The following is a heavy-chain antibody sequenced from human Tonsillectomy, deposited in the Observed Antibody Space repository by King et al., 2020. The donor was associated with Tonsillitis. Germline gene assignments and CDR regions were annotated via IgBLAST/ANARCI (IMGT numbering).Heavy chain of an antibody. CDR1: GFTFKNYA. D-gene: IGHD3-9*01. Sequence: VQLVESGGGLVQPGGSLRLSCAASGFTFKNYAMSWVRQAPGKGLEWVSTVSGSADSTYYADSVRDRFTISRDNSNNTLYLQMNTLRAEDTAIYYCAKATGYLHAFDIWGHGTMVTVCS. J-gene: IGHJ3*02. CDR3: AKATGYLHAFDI. V-gene: IGHV3-23*04. CDR2: VSGSADST.